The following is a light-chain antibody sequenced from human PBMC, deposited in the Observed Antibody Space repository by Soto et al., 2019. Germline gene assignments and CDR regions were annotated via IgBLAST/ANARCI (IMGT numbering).Light chain of an antibody. Sequence: IQMTKFPSSLSASVGDRVTITCRAGQTVIRYLNWYKQKPGRATNLLIYAVSNLPSGVLSRLSGRGSGTEFTLTISDLQPRDFATYYCQQSYSTLFTFGPWTKVEIK. CDR2: AVS. V-gene: IGKV1-39*01. J-gene: IGKJ3*01. CDR1: QTVIRY. CDR3: QQSYSTLFT.